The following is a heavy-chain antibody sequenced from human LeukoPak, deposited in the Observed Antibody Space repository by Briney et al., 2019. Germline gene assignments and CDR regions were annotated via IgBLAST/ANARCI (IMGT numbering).Heavy chain of an antibody. V-gene: IGHV4-59*08. CDR1: GGPISTYY. D-gene: IGHD6-19*01. CDR3: ARWDDSDWGFGN. Sequence: SETLSLTCTVSGGPISTYYWTWIRQSPGKGLEWVGYFSNRGTTSYNPSLNSRVTISVDTSKNQLSLKLTSVTDADTAVYYCARWDDSDWGFGNWGPGTLVTVSS. J-gene: IGHJ4*02. CDR2: FSNRGTT.